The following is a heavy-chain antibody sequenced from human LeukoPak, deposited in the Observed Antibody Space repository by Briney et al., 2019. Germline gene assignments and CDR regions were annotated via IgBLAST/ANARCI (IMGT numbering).Heavy chain of an antibody. V-gene: IGHV4-39*01. CDR2: FYYSGST. D-gene: IGHD6-19*01. Sequence: SETLSLTCTVSGASITSYTYYWGWIRQPPGKGLEWIGSFYYSGSTYYNPSLKSRVTISVDTSKNQFSLKLSSVTAADTAVYYCARPLGQWLGYFGYWGQGTLVTVSS. J-gene: IGHJ4*02. CDR1: GASITSYTYY. CDR3: ARPLGQWLGYFGY.